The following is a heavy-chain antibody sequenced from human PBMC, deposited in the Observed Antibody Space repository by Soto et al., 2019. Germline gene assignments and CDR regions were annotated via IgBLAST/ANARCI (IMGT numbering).Heavy chain of an antibody. J-gene: IGHJ4*02. CDR3: VGGSLLH. Sequence: PGGSLRLSCAASGLSFSNYAMHWVRQAPGKGLEWVTMISHNVSIQFYADSVKGRFTISRDNSKDTPYLQMNSLTPADTAVYYCVGGSLLHWGQGTPVTVSS. CDR2: ISHNVSIQ. CDR1: GLSFSNYA. V-gene: IGHV3-30*04.